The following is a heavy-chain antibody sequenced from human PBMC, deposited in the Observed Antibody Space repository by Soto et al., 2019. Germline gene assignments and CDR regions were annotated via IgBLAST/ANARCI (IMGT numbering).Heavy chain of an antibody. CDR1: GGSISSGDYY. J-gene: IGHJ4*02. CDR3: ARETMITFGGVIPIGRYFDY. Sequence: TSETLSLTCTVSGGSISSGDYYWSWIRQPPGKGLEWIGYIYYSGSTYYNPSLKSRVTISVDTSKNQFSLKLSSVTAADTAVYYCARETMITFGGVIPIGRYFDYWGQGTWSPSP. D-gene: IGHD3-16*02. CDR2: IYYSGST. V-gene: IGHV4-30-4*01.